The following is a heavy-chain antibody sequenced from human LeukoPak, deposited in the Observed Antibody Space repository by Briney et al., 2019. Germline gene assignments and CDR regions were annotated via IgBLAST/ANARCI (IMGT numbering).Heavy chain of an antibody. Sequence: GGPLRLSCAASGFTFSSYSMNWVRQAPGKGLEWVSSISSSSSYIYYADSVKGRFTISRDNAKNSLYLQMNSLRAEDTAVYYCARDKNDYGDYRTGSGDYWGQGTLVTVSS. D-gene: IGHD4-17*01. J-gene: IGHJ4*02. CDR1: GFTFSSYS. CDR2: ISSSSSYI. CDR3: ARDKNDYGDYRTGSGDY. V-gene: IGHV3-21*01.